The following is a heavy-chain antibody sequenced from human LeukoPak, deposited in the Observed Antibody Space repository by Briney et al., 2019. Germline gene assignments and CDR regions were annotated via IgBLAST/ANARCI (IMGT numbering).Heavy chain of an antibody. Sequence: ASVTVSCKASGYTFTIYGISWVRQAPGQGLEWMGWISAYNGNTNYAQKLQGRVTMTTDTSTSTAYMELRSLRSDDTAVYYCARVKTPHYSSGWYWDAFDIWGQGTMVTVSS. D-gene: IGHD6-19*01. V-gene: IGHV1-18*01. CDR2: ISAYNGNT. CDR1: GYTFTIYG. CDR3: ARVKTPHYSSGWYWDAFDI. J-gene: IGHJ3*02.